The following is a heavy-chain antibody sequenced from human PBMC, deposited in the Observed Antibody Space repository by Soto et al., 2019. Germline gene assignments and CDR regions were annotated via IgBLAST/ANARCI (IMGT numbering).Heavy chain of an antibody. D-gene: IGHD5-18*01. CDR1: GGSITGYY. CDR2: VFYKGNT. Sequence: ETLSLTCTVSGGSITGYYWTWIRQSPGKGLEWIGYVFYKGNTNYNPSLKSRVSISVDTSTNQFSLRLNSVTAADTAVYYCARSGDSFGFTDYWGQGTLVTVSS. J-gene: IGHJ4*02. V-gene: IGHV4-59*01. CDR3: ARSGDSFGFTDY.